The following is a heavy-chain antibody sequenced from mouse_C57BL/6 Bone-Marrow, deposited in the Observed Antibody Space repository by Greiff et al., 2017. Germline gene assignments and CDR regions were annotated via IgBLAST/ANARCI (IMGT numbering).Heavy chain of an antibody. CDR1: GFTFTSYA. CDR3: TITTAHYFDY. D-gene: IGHD1-2*01. J-gene: IGHJ2*01. Sequence: EVKVVESGEGLVKPGGSLKLSCAASGFTFTSYAMSWVRQTPEKRLEWVAYISRGGDYIYYADTVKGRFTISRDNARNTLYLQMSSLKSEDTAMYYCTITTAHYFDYWGQGTTLTVSS. V-gene: IGHV5-9-1*02. CDR2: ISRGGDYI.